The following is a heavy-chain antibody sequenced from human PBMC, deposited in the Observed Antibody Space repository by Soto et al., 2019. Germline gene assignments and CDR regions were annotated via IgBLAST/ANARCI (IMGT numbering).Heavy chain of an antibody. CDR2: IYYSGST. J-gene: IGHJ5*02. D-gene: IGHD6-13*01. V-gene: IGHV4-39*01. CDR3: ARHQTHSSSYVDP. Sequence: SETQSLTCTVSCGSISSSSYYWGWIRQHPGKGLEWIGSIYYSGSTYYNPSLKSRVTISVDTSKNQFSLKLSSVTAADTAVYYCARHQTHSSSYVDPWGQGTLVTVSS. CDR1: CGSISSSSYY.